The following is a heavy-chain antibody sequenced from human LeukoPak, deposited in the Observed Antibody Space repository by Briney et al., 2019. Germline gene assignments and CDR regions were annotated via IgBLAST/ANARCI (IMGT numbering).Heavy chain of an antibody. D-gene: IGHD1-26*01. Sequence: GGSLRLSCAASGLTFSSYWMHWVRQAPGKGLVWVSRINSDGSSTFYADPVKGRFTISRDNSKNTVYMQMNSLRAEDTAVYYCAKDQGGSYTPFDYWGQGTLVTVSS. CDR3: AKDQGGSYTPFDY. CDR1: GLTFSSYW. V-gene: IGHV3-74*01. J-gene: IGHJ4*02. CDR2: INSDGSST.